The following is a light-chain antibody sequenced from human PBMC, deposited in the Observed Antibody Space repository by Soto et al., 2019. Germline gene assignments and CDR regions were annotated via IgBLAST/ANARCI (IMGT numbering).Light chain of an antibody. V-gene: IGLV6-57*02. Sequence: NFLLTQPHSVSESPGKTVTIACTGSGGGIVSNYVQWYQQRPGSGPTTVIYEDNQRPSGVPDRFSGSIDRSTNTATLAISGLKSEDEADYYCQSSYSSNHLIFGRRTKHTVL. CDR2: EDN. CDR3: QSSYSSNHLI. J-gene: IGLJ2*01. CDR1: GGGIVSNY.